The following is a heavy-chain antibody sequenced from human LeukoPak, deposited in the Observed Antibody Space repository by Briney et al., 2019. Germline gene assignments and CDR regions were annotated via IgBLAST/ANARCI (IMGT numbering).Heavy chain of an antibody. V-gene: IGHV4-59*01. J-gene: IGHJ5*02. D-gene: IGHD2-2*01. CDR3: ARVATYCSSSSCSRLDWFDP. CDR1: GGSISSYY. CDR2: IYYSGST. Sequence: SETLSLNCTVSGGSISSYYWSWIRQPPGKGLEWIGYIYYSGSTNYNPSLKSRATISVDTSKNQFSLKLSSVTAADTAVYYCARVATYCSSSSCSRLDWFDPWGQGTLVTVSS.